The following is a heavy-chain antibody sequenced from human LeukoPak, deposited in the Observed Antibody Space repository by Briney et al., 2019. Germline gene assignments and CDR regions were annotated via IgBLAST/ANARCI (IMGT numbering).Heavy chain of an antibody. CDR3: ARDLYKGGSTSFNWFDP. Sequence: GASVKVSCKASGYTFTSYGISWVRQAPGQGLEWMGWISAYNGNTNYAQKLQGRVTMTTDTSTSTAYMELRSLRSDDTAVYYCARDLYKGGSTSFNWFDPWGQGTLVTVSS. V-gene: IGHV1-18*01. D-gene: IGHD2-2*01. CDR1: GYTFTSYG. CDR2: ISAYNGNT. J-gene: IGHJ5*02.